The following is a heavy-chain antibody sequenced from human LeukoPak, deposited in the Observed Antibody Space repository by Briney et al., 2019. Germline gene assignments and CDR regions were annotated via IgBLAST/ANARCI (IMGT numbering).Heavy chain of an antibody. CDR1: GDIFNSYS. Sequence: GASVKVSCKASGDIFNSYSVSWVRQAPGQGLEWMGGIIPMFGSTNYAQKFEGRVTITTDQSTTTVYMELTSLTSEDTAVYYCARVGRSRGALPNFYYYMAVWGKGTTVTVSS. J-gene: IGHJ6*03. V-gene: IGHV1-69*05. CDR3: ARVGRSRGALPNFYYYMAV. D-gene: IGHD1-26*01. CDR2: IIPMFGST.